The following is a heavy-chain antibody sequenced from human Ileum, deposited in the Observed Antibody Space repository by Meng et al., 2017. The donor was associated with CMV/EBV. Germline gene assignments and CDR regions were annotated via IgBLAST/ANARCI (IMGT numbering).Heavy chain of an antibody. CDR3: ARHFKKIGDNYYDIITADPYGAFDY. D-gene: IGHD3-9*01. V-gene: IGHV1-3*01. J-gene: IGHJ4*02. CDR2: INGGNGNT. Sequence: MHWVRQAPGQRLEWMGWINGGNGNTKYSQKFQNRVTIIRDTSASTVYMELSSLRSEDTAVYYCARHFKKIGDNYYDIITADPYGAFDYWGQGTLVTVSS.